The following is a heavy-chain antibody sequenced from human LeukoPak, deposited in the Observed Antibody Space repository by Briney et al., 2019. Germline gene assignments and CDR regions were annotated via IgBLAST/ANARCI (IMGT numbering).Heavy chain of an antibody. CDR2: INHSGST. CDR3: ARGLSVAAAAGGFNWFDP. J-gene: IGHJ5*02. Sequence: SETLSLTCAVYGGSFSSYYWSWIRQPPGKGLEWIGEINHSGSTNYNPSLMSRVTISVDSSKNQFSLKLSSVTAADTAVYYCARGLSVAAAAGGFNWFDPWGQGTLVTVSS. D-gene: IGHD6-13*01. CDR1: GGSFSSYY. V-gene: IGHV4-34*01.